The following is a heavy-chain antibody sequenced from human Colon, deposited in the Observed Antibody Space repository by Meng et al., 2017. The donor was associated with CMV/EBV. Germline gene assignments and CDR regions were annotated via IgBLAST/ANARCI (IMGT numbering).Heavy chain of an antibody. J-gene: IGHJ4*02. CDR3: ARSPTTISYGRHFDY. CDR1: GASLTGSKW. D-gene: IGHD5-24*01. Sequence: SGASLTGSKWWAWVRQSPGEGLTWIGEIYHSGTANSNPSLKSRVTILLDKSTNQFSLRLAAVTAADTAMYYCARSPTTISYGRHFDYWGRGILVTVSS. CDR2: IYHSGTA. V-gene: IGHV4-4*02.